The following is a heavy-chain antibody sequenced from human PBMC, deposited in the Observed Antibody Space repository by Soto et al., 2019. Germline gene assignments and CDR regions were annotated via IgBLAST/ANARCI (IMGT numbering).Heavy chain of an antibody. CDR2: GST. CDR3: ARDPWDRGIRSNAFDI. V-gene: IGHV4-59*01. D-gene: IGHD1-20*01. Sequence: GSTNYNPSLKSRVTISVDTSKNQFSLKLNSVIAADTAVYFCARDPWDRGIRSNAFDIWGQGTMVAVSS. J-gene: IGHJ3*02.